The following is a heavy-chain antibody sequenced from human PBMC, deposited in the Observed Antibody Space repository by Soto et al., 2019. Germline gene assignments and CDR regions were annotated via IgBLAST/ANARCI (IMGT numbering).Heavy chain of an antibody. D-gene: IGHD2-2*01. Sequence: QVQLVQSGAEVKKPGASVKVSCKASGYTFTSYAMHWVRQAPGQRLEWMGWINAGNGNTKYSQKFQGRVTSTRDTSASTAYMELSSLRSEDTAVYYCARTNNKDIVVVPAADSGMQYWGQGTLVTVSS. CDR3: ARTNNKDIVVVPAADSGMQY. CDR1: GYTFTSYA. V-gene: IGHV1-3*01. CDR2: INAGNGNT. J-gene: IGHJ4*02.